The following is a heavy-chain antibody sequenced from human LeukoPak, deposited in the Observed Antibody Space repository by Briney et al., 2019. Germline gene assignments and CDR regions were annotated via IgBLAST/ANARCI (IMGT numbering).Heavy chain of an antibody. V-gene: IGHV3-23*01. CDR1: GFTFSSDA. J-gene: IGHJ4*02. D-gene: IGHD4-17*01. CDR2: ISSSGGST. Sequence: PGGFLRLSCAVSGFTFSSDAMSWVRQAPGEGLGWVSTISSSGGSTYYADSVKGRFTISRDNSKNTLYLQMNSLRAEDTAIYYCAKQTVTTRNFDYWGQGTLVTVSS. CDR3: AKQTVTTRNFDY.